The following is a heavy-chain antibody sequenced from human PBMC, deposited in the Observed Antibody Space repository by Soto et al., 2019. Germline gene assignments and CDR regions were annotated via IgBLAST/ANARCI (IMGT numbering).Heavy chain of an antibody. CDR3: ARDISGGHNWFAP. D-gene: IGHD6-25*01. CDR1: GGSISSYY. V-gene: IGHV4-59*01. CDR2: IYYSGST. J-gene: IGHJ5*02. Sequence: SETLSLACTVSGGSISSYYWNWIRQPPGKGLEWIGSIYYSGSTNYNPSLKSRVTISVDTSKNQFSLKLSSVTAADTAVYYCARDISGGHNWFAPWGQGTLVTVSS.